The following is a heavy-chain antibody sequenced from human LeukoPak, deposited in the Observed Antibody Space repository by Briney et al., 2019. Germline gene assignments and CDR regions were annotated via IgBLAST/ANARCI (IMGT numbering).Heavy chain of an antibody. V-gene: IGHV3-53*01. CDR2: IYSGGST. CDR1: GFTVSSSY. CDR3: AQGDGYNYFNY. J-gene: IGHJ4*02. Sequence: PGGSLRLSCAASGFTVSSSYMSWVRQAPGKGLEWVSVIYSGGSTYYADSAKGRFTISRYNSKNTLYLQMNRLRAEDTAVYYCAQGDGYNYFNYWGQGTLVTVSS. D-gene: IGHD5-24*01.